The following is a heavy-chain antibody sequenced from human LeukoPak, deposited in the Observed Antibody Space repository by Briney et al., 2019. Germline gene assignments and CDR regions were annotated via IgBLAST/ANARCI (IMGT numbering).Heavy chain of an antibody. CDR1: GGSFIGYD. CDR2: INHSGVA. D-gene: IGHD3-3*01. V-gene: IGHV4-34*01. J-gene: IGHJ4*02. CDR3: ARVPLRFLESFDY. Sequence: SETLSLTCAAYGGSFIGYDCSWIPQPPGKGLDGIGEINHSGVANYNPSRTSPVTISADTSTSQLSLKLGSVLAADTAVYYCARVPLRFLESFDYWGQGTLVTVSS.